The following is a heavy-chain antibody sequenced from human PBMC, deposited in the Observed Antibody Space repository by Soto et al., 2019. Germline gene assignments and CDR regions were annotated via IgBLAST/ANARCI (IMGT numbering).Heavy chain of an antibody. Sequence: HPGGSLRLSCAVSGFTFSSSSMSWVRRAPGKGLEWVAFISHNEVSKNYADSVKGRFTVYRDNSKNTLYLQMNSLRTEDTAVYYCVRGGPTVTPFVYWGQGTLVTVSS. CDR2: ISHNEVSK. CDR1: GFTFSSSS. V-gene: IGHV3-30-3*01. CDR3: VRGGPTVTPFVY. J-gene: IGHJ4*02. D-gene: IGHD4-17*01.